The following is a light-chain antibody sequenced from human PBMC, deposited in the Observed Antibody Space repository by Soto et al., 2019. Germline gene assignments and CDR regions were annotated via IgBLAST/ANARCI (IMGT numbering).Light chain of an antibody. CDR3: MKFSQFPRT. V-gene: IGKV2-24*01. J-gene: IGKJ1*01. CDR2: KVS. Sequence: DIVLTPTPLSSPVTLGQPASISCRSSQSLVYSDGNTYLSWLQQRPGQPPRLLIYKVSNRFSGVPDRFSGGGARTEFTLTISRVEAEDVGVYYCMKFSQFPRTFGQRTKVEI. CDR1: QSLVYSDGNTY.